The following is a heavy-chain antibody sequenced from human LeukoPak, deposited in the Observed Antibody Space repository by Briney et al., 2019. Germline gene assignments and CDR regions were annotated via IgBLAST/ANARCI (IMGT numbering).Heavy chain of an antibody. CDR1: GFTFTKYA. D-gene: IGHD6-19*01. CDR3: ARDRGWLGYFDY. CDR2: ISSDGVHK. Sequence: GGSLRLSCAPSGFTFTKYAMNRVRQAPGKGLEWVAVISSDGVHKYYADSVKGRFTISRDNSKNTLYLQMNSLGAEDTAVYYCARDRGWLGYFDYWGQGTLVTVSS. J-gene: IGHJ4*02. V-gene: IGHV3-30-3*01.